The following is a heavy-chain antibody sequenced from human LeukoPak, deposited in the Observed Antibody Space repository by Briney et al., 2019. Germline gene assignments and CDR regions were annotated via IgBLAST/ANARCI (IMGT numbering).Heavy chain of an antibody. CDR1: GFTFSGYW. CDR2: ISSSGSTI. J-gene: IGHJ6*03. Sequence: PGGSLRLSCAASGFTFSGYWMSWVRQAPGKGLEWVSYISSSGSTIYYADSVKGRFTISRYNAKNSLYLQMNSLRAEDTAVYYCAKGGRLAATNYYYYYYMDVWGKGTTVTVSS. V-gene: IGHV3-11*04. D-gene: IGHD2-15*01. CDR3: AKGGRLAATNYYYYYYMDV.